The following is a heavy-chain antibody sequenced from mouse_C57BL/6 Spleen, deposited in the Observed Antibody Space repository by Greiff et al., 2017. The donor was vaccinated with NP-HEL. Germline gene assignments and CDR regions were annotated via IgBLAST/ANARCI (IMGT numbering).Heavy chain of an antibody. CDR2: ISGGGGNT. V-gene: IGHV5-9*01. Sequence: EVQRVESGGGLVKPGGSLKLSCAASGFTFSSYTMSWVRQTPEKRLEWVATISGGGGNTYYPDSVKGRFTISRDNAKNTLYLQMSSLRSEDTALYYCARHRGYFDYWGQGTTLTVSS. CDR1: GFTFSSYT. CDR3: ARHRGYFDY. D-gene: IGHD3-3*01. J-gene: IGHJ2*01.